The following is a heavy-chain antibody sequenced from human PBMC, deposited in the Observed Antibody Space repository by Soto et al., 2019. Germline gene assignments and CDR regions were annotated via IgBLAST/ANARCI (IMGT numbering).Heavy chain of an antibody. CDR3: ARGATYYYYGMDV. CDR1: GFTVSSNY. Sequence: GGSLRLSCAASGFTVSSNYMSWVRQAPGKGLEWVAVISYDGSNKYYADSVKGRFTISRDNSKNTLYLQMNSLRAEDTAVYYCARGATYYYYGMDVWGQGTTVTVSS. CDR2: ISYDGSNK. V-gene: IGHV3-30-3*01. J-gene: IGHJ6*02.